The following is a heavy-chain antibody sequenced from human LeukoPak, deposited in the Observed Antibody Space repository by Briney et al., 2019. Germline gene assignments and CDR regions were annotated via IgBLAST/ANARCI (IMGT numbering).Heavy chain of an antibody. CDR1: GYAFAGYY. CDR2: INPNSGGT. D-gene: IGHD2-15*01. CDR3: ARGYCSGGSCYFIFDY. V-gene: IGHV1-2*02. Sequence: ASVKVSCKASGYAFAGYYMHWVRQAPGQGLEWMGWINPNSGGTNYAQKFQGRVTMTRDTSISTAYMELSRLRSDDTAVYYCARGYCSGGSCYFIFDYWGQGTLVTVSS. J-gene: IGHJ4*02.